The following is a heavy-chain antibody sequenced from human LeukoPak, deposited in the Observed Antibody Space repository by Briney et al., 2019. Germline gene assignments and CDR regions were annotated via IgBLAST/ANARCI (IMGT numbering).Heavy chain of an antibody. J-gene: IGHJ4*02. CDR1: GDSMSGYY. Sequence: SETLSLTCRISGDSMSGYYWSWIRQPPGKGLEWIGYIYYSGSTNYNPSLKSRVTISVDTSKNQFSLKLTSVTAADTAVYYCARFVDYWGLGILVTVSS. V-gene: IGHV4-59*01. CDR3: ARFVDY. CDR2: IYYSGST.